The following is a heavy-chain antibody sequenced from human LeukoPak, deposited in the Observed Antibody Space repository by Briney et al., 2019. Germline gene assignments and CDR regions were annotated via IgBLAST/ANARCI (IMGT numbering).Heavy chain of an antibody. J-gene: IGHJ6*02. CDR2: ISAYNGNT. V-gene: IGHV1-18*01. CDR3: ARKPNYYDSSGYGNGMDV. Sequence: ASVKVSCKASGYTFTSYGISWVRQAPGQGLEWMGWISAYNGNTNYAQKLQGRVTMTTDTSTSTAYMELRSLRSDDTAVYYCARKPNYYDSSGYGNGMDVWGQGTTVTASS. D-gene: IGHD3-22*01. CDR1: GYTFTSYG.